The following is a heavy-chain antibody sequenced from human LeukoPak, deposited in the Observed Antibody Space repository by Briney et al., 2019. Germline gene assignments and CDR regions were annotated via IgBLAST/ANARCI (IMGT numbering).Heavy chain of an antibody. V-gene: IGHV3-21*01. CDR1: GFTFSSYS. CDR3: AREGFPLDYDILTGYYGYYFDY. D-gene: IGHD3-9*01. Sequence: PGGSLRLSCAASGFTFSSYSMNRVRQAPGKGLEWVSSISSSSSYIYYADSVKGRFTISRDNAKNSLYLQMNSLRAEDTAVYYCAREGFPLDYDILTGYYGYYFDYWGQGTLVTVSS. J-gene: IGHJ4*02. CDR2: ISSSSSYI.